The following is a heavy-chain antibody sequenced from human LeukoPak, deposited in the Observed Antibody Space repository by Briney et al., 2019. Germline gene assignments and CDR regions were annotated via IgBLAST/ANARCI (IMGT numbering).Heavy chain of an antibody. Sequence: WASVKVSCKASGYTFTSYDINWVRQATGQGLEWMGWMNPNSGNTGYAQKFQGRVTMTRNTSISTAYMELSSLRSEDTAVYYCARNGYPYDAFDIWGQGTVVTVSS. CDR1: GYTFTSYD. D-gene: IGHD5-24*01. CDR3: ARNGYPYDAFDI. V-gene: IGHV1-8*01. CDR2: MNPNSGNT. J-gene: IGHJ3*02.